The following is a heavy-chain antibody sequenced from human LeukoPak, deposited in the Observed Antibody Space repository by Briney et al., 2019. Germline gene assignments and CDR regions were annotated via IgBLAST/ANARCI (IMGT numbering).Heavy chain of an antibody. CDR1: GYTFTSYA. D-gene: IGHD4-17*01. Sequence: AASVKVSCKASGYTFTSYAMNWVRQAPGQGLEWMGWINTNTGNPTYAQGFTGRFVFSLDTSVSTAYLQISSLKAEDTAVYYCARAQRTTVTSSFGYWGQGTLVTVSS. CDR3: ARAQRTTVTSSFGY. CDR2: INTNTGNP. V-gene: IGHV7-4-1*02. J-gene: IGHJ4*02.